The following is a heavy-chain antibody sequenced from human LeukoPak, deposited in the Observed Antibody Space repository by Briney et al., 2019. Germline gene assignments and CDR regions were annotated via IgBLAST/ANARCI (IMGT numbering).Heavy chain of an antibody. V-gene: IGHV1-69*13. J-gene: IGHJ6*03. Sequence: GASVKVSCKASGGTFNNYAISWVRQAPGQGLEWMGGIIPIFVTTHYAQKFRGRVTISADESTNTAYLELTSLRFEDTAVYYCVRDWGLWFGETRYDMDVWGKGTTVTVSS. D-gene: IGHD3-10*01. CDR3: VRDWGLWFGETRYDMDV. CDR2: IIPIFVTT. CDR1: GGTFNNYA.